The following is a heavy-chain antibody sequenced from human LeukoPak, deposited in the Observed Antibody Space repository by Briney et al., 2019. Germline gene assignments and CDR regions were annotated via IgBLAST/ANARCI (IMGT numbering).Heavy chain of an antibody. CDR2: VDTSGST. J-gene: IGHJ4*02. D-gene: IGHD6-13*01. V-gene: IGHV4-4*07. CDR3: VAYGDSWFEY. CDR1: GGSISSYY. Sequence: SETLTLTCTVSGGSISSYYWAWIRQSAGKGLDWIGRVDTSGSTKYNPSLRSRVGMSTDTSRNLLSLRLSSVAAADTAVYYCVAYGDSWFEYWGQGALVTASS.